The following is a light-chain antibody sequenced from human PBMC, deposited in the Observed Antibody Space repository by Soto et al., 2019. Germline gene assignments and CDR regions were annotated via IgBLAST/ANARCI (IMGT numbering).Light chain of an antibody. CDR3: KHYNSYSQA. V-gene: IGKV1-5*03. J-gene: IGKJ1*01. CDR2: KAY. CDR1: QTISSW. Sequence: DIQMTHSPSTLSGSVLDRVTITFLASQTISSWLAWYQQKPGKAPKIMIYKAYTLNSGVPSRFSGSGSGTEFTLTISSMHPDDFATYYCKHYNSYSQAFGNGPTGDLK.